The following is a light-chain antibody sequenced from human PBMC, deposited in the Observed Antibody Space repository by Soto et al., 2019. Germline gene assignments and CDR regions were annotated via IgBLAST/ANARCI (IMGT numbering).Light chain of an antibody. Sequence: EIQITHSTSSLSASLGYTFTFTFRASQSISEYLNWYQQKPGKAPKLLIYAASKLQSGVSSRFSGSVSGTEFTLTISSLQPEDFATYFCQQTDSAHSFGGGTKV. CDR3: QQTDSAHS. CDR2: AAS. J-gene: IGKJ4*01. V-gene: IGKV1-39*01. CDR1: QSISEY.